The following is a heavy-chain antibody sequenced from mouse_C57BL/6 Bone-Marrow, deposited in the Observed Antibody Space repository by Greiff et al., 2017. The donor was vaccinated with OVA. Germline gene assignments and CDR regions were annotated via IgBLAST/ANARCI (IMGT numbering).Heavy chain of an antibody. Sequence: EVKVVESGGGLVQPKGSLKLSCAASGFSFNTYAMNWVRQAPGTGLEWVARIRSKSNNYATYYAVSVKDRFTISRDDSESMLYLQMNNLKTEDTAMYYCVTVEDGGFAYWGQGTLVTVSA. D-gene: IGHD1-1*01. CDR3: VTVEDGGFAY. CDR1: GFSFNTYA. CDR2: IRSKSNNYAT. V-gene: IGHV10-1*01. J-gene: IGHJ3*01.